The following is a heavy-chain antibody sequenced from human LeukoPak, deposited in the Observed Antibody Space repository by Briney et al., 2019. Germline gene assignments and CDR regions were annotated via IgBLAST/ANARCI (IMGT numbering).Heavy chain of an antibody. D-gene: IGHD2-21*02. CDR3: AKGLAVVVTASPFDY. J-gene: IGHJ4*02. Sequence: GGSLRLSCAASGFTFINYGMHWVRQAPGKGLEWVAVISYDGSNKYYAVTGKCRITIYRDNSKITLYLQMNSLRAEDTAVYYCAKGLAVVVTASPFDYWGQGTLVTVSS. CDR1: GFTFINYG. V-gene: IGHV3-30*18. CDR2: ISYDGSNK.